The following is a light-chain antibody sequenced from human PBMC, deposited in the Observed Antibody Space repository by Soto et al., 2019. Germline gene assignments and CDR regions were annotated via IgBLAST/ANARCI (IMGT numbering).Light chain of an antibody. CDR3: QQYNNWPKT. CDR1: QSVSSN. J-gene: IGKJ1*01. Sequence: EVVMTQSPATLPVSPGGRVTLSCRASQSVSSNLAWYQQKLGQAPRLLIYGASTRATGIPARFSGSGSGTEFTLTISSLQSEDFAVYYCQQYNNWPKTFGQGTKVDIK. V-gene: IGKV3-15*01. CDR2: GAS.